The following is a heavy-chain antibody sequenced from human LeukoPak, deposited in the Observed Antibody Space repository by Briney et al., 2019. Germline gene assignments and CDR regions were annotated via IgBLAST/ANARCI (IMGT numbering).Heavy chain of an antibody. CDR3: ARPYDSSGYYYDY. V-gene: IGHV3-74*01. CDR1: GFTFSSYW. J-gene: IGHJ4*02. CDR2: INSDGSST. Sequence: GGSLRLSCATSGFTFSSYWMHWVRQAPGKGLVWVSRINSDGSSTSYVDSVKGRFTISRDNAKNTLYLQMNSLRAEDTAVYYCARPYDSSGYYYDYWGQGTLVTVSS. D-gene: IGHD3-22*01.